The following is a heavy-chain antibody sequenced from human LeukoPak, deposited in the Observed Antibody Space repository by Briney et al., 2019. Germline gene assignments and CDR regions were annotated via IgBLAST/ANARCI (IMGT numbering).Heavy chain of an antibody. CDR2: IYYSGST. CDR3: AREASNGPKDAFDI. Sequence: PSETLSLTCTVSGGSISSYYWSWIRQPPGKGLEWIGYIYYSGSTNYNPSLKSRVTISVDTSKNQFSLKLSSVTAADTAVYYCAREASNGPKDAFDIWGQGTMVTVSS. J-gene: IGHJ3*02. D-gene: IGHD1-1*01. V-gene: IGHV4-59*01. CDR1: GGSISSYY.